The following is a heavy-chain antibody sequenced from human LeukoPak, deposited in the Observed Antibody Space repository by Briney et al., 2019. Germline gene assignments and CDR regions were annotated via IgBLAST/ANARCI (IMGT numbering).Heavy chain of an antibody. Sequence: SETPSLTCSVSGDSVSTTKIYWGWVRQPPGKGLEWIGTVYYGRSTYYNPSLKSRVRISFDTTKNHFSLTLASVTAADTAVYYCARIAGLGRWLQFTHWGLGILVTVSS. CDR3: ARIAGLGRWLQFTH. V-gene: IGHV4-39*02. D-gene: IGHD5-24*01. J-gene: IGHJ1*01. CDR1: GDSVSTTKIY. CDR2: VYYGRST.